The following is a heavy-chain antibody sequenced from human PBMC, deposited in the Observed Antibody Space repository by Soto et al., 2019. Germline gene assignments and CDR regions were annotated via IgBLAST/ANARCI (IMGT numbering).Heavy chain of an antibody. CDR1: GYTFTSYD. CDR3: ARGIGELYYYYGMDV. J-gene: IGHJ6*02. V-gene: IGHV1-8*01. Sequence: ASVKVSCKASGYTFTSYDINWVRQATGQGLEWMGWMNPNSGNTGYAQKFQGRVTMTRNTSISTAYVELSSLRSEDTAVYYCARGIGELYYYYGMDVWGQGTTVTVSS. D-gene: IGHD1-26*01. CDR2: MNPNSGNT.